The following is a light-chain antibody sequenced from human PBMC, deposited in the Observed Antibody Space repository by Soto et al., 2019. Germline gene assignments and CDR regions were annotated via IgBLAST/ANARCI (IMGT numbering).Light chain of an antibody. Sequence: EIVLTQSPGTLSLSPGERATLSCRASQSVSSSYLAWYQQKPGQAPRLLIYGASSRATGIPDRFSGSGAGTDGTLTISRLEPEDCAVYYCQQDGSSPPWTFGQGTKVEIK. J-gene: IGKJ1*01. CDR1: QSVSSSY. CDR2: GAS. V-gene: IGKV3-20*01. CDR3: QQDGSSPPWT.